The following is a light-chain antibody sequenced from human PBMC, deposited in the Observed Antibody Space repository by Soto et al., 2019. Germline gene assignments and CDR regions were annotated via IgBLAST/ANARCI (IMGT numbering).Light chain of an antibody. Sequence: DIQMTQSPSTLSSSVGDRVTITCRASQSISSWLAWYQQKPGKAPKLLIYKASSLDSGVPSRFSGSGSGTEFTLTISGLQPDDFATYYCQQYNSYPTFGQGTQLEIK. CDR3: QQYNSYPT. V-gene: IGKV1-5*03. CDR2: KAS. J-gene: IGKJ5*01. CDR1: QSISSW.